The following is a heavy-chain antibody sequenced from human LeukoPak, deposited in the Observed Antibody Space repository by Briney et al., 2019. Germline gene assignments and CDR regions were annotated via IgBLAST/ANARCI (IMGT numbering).Heavy chain of an antibody. CDR3: ARDRVGAMDFDY. CDR2: MFASGST. CDR1: GGSISSYH. Sequence: PSETLSLTCTVSGGSISSYHWSWIRQPAGKGLEWIGRMFASGSTNYNPSPKSRVTISVDKSKYQFSLKLSSVTAADTAVYYCARDRVGAMDFDYWGPGTLVTVSS. J-gene: IGHJ4*02. D-gene: IGHD1-26*01. V-gene: IGHV4-4*07.